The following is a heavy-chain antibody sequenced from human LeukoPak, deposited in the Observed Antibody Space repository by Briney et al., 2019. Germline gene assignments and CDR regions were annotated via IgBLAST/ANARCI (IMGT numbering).Heavy chain of an antibody. V-gene: IGHV1-69*05. CDR2: IIPIFGTA. CDR1: GGTFSSYA. Sequence: SVKVSCKASGGTFSSYAISWVRQAPGQGLEWMGGIIPIFGTANYAQKFQGRVTITTDESTSTAYMELNSLRAEDTAVYYCAKEYCGGDCYSLAFDYWGQGTLVTVSS. CDR3: AKEYCGGDCYSLAFDY. D-gene: IGHD2-21*01. J-gene: IGHJ4*02.